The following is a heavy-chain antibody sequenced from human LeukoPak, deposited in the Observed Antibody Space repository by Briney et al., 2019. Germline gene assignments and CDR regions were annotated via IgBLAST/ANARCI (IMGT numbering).Heavy chain of an antibody. CDR2: INPNSGGT. CDR1: GYTFTGYY. Sequence: GASVKVSCKASGYTFTGYYMHWVRQAPGQGLEWMGWINPNSGGTNYAQKFQDRVTMTRDTSISTAYMELSRLRSDDTVVYYCARAYYGDYSFDIWGQGTMVTVSS. D-gene: IGHD4-17*01. J-gene: IGHJ3*02. CDR3: ARAYYGDYSFDI. V-gene: IGHV1-2*02.